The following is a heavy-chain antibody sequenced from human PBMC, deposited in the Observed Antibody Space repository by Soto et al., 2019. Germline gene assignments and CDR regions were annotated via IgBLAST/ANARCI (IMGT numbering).Heavy chain of an antibody. CDR3: ARDPFDSP. V-gene: IGHV3-30-3*01. CDR1: GFTFSSYA. Sequence: GGSLRLSCAASGFTFSSYAMHWVRQAPGKGLEWVAVISYDGSNKYYADSVKGRFTISRDNSKNTLYLQMNSLRAEDTAVYYCARDPFDSPWGQGTLVTVYS. J-gene: IGHJ5*02. CDR2: ISYDGSNK.